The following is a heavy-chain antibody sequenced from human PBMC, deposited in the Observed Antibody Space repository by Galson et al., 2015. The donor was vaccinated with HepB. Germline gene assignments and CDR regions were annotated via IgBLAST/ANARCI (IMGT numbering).Heavy chain of an antibody. V-gene: IGHV2-5*02. J-gene: IGHJ6*02. CDR1: GFSLSTSGVA. Sequence: PALVKPTQTLTLPCTFSGFSLSTSGVAVSWIRQPPGKALEWLAVIFWDGDKRYSPSLKRRLTITKDTSKHQVVLTLTNIDPVDTATYYCAHESSYCSTGTCYTNYYYGMDVWGQGTTVTVSS. CDR3: AHESSYCSTGTCYTNYYYGMDV. CDR2: IFWDGDK. D-gene: IGHD2-2*02.